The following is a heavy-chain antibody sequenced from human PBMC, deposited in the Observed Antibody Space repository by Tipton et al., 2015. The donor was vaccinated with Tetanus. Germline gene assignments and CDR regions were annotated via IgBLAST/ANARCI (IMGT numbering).Heavy chain of an antibody. D-gene: IGHD4-23*01. CDR2: INHSGST. CDR3: ARGSTVVQNFDY. J-gene: IGHJ4*02. V-gene: IGHV4-34*01. Sequence: TLSLTCAVYGGSFSGYYWSWIRQPPGKGLEWIGEINHSGSTNYNPSLKSRVTISVDTPKNQFSLKLSSVTAADTAVYYCARGSTVVQNFDYWGQGTLVTVSS. CDR1: GGSFSGYY.